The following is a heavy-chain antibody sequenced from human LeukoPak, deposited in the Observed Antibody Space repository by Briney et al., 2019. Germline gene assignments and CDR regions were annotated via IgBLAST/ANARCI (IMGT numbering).Heavy chain of an antibody. CDR2: ISGSGGST. Sequence: GGSLRLSCAASGFTFSSYGMSWVRQAPGKGLEWVSAISGSGGSTYYADSVKGRFTISRDNSKNTLYLQMNSLRVDDTAVYYCAKEGGLMIRRYYFDYWGQGTLVTVSS. CDR3: AKEGGLMIRRYYFDY. D-gene: IGHD1-14*01. V-gene: IGHV3-23*01. CDR1: GFTFSSYG. J-gene: IGHJ4*02.